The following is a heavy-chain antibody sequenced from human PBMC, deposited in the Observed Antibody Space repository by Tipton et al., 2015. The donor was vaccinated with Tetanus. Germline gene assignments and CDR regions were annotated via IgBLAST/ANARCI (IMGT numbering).Heavy chain of an antibody. CDR3: ARGHLTSYYYGMDV. V-gene: IGHV4-59*01. J-gene: IGHJ6*02. D-gene: IGHD3-9*01. CDR2: IYYSGST. CDR1: GGSISSYY. Sequence: GLVKPSETLSLTCTVSGGSISSYYWSWIRQPPGKGLEWIGYIYYSGSTNYNPSLKSRVTISVDTSKNQFSLKLSSVTAADTAVYYCARGHLTSYYYGMDVWGQGTTVTVSS.